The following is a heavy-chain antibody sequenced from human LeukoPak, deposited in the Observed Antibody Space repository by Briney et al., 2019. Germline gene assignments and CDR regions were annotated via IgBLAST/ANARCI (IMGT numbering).Heavy chain of an antibody. Sequence: PGGSLRLSCAASGFTFSSYGMHWVRQAPGKGLEWVSYISSSSSTIYYADSVKGRFTISRDNSKNTLYLQMNSLRVEDTAVYYCARDDVGYSYALDIWGQGTMVTVSS. J-gene: IGHJ3*02. D-gene: IGHD5-18*01. CDR1: GFTFSSYG. CDR3: ARDDVGYSYALDI. CDR2: ISSSSSTI. V-gene: IGHV3-48*01.